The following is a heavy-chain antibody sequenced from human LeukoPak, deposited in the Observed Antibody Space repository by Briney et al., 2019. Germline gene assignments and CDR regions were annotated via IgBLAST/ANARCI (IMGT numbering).Heavy chain of an antibody. CDR1: GFTFXXYA. J-gene: IGHJ4*02. V-gene: IGHV3-23*01. CDR2: ISGSGGST. Sequence: GFTFXXYAMSWVRXAPGKGLEWVSAISGSGGSTYYADSVKGRFTISRDNSKNTLYLQMNSLRAEDTAVYYCAKRDDYGDYAGSSGIDYWGQGTLVTVSS. CDR3: AKRDDYGDYAGSSGIDY. D-gene: IGHD4-17*01.